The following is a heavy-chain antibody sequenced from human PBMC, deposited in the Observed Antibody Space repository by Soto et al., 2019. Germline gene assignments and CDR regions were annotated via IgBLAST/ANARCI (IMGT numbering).Heavy chain of an antibody. CDR2: ISGSGGST. Sequence: EVQLLESGGGLVQPGGSLRLSCVASGFTFSSYAMSWVRQAPGKGLEWVSAISGSGGSTYYADSVKGRFTISRDNSKNTLYLQMNSLRAEDTAVYYCAKAQWLVGYFDYWGQGTLVTVSS. J-gene: IGHJ4*02. D-gene: IGHD6-19*01. CDR3: AKAQWLVGYFDY. CDR1: GFTFSSYA. V-gene: IGHV3-23*01.